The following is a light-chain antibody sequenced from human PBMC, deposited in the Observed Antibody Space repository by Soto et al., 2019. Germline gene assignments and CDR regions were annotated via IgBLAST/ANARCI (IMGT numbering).Light chain of an antibody. CDR3: AAWDDSLSGRV. J-gene: IGLJ3*02. CDR2: SND. Sequence: QSVLTQPPSASGTPGQRVTISCSGSGSDIGSNTVNWYQQVPGAAPRLLIYSNDQRPSGVPDRFSGSKSGTSASLAINGLQSEDEAVYYCAAWDDSLSGRVFGGGTQLTVL. V-gene: IGLV1-44*01. CDR1: GSDIGSNT.